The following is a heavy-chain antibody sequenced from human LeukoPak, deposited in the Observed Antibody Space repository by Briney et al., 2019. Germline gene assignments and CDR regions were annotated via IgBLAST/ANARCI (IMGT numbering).Heavy chain of an antibody. CDR1: GFSFTTYW. D-gene: IGHD3-10*01. J-gene: IGHJ5*02. CDR2: IYPGGSDI. CDR3: VRSGDYYGSGRNWFDP. Sequence: GESLKISCQGFGFSFTTYWIGWVRQMPGKGLEWMGVIYPGGSDIRYSPSFQGQVTISADKSISTAYLQWRSLKASDTAMYYCVRSGDYYGSGRNWFDPWGQGTLVTVSS. V-gene: IGHV5-51*01.